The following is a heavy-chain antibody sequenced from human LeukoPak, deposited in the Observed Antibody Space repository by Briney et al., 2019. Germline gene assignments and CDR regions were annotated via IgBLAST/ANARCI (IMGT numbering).Heavy chain of an antibody. D-gene: IGHD3-10*02. CDR2: INSDGSST. V-gene: IGHV3-74*01. Sequence: GGSLRLSCAASGSTFSSHWMHWVRQAPGKGLVWVSRINSDGSSTSYADSVKGRFTISRDNAKNSLYLQMNSLRAEDTAVYYCAELGITMIGGVWGKGTTVTISS. CDR1: GSTFSSHW. J-gene: IGHJ6*04. CDR3: AELGITMIGGV.